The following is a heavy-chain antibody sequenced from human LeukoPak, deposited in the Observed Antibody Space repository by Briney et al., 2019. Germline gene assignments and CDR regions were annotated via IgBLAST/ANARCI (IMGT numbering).Heavy chain of an antibody. D-gene: IGHD1-26*01. CDR3: ARSRYSGSPCVFDI. J-gene: IGHJ3*02. CDR1: GYSFTSYW. Sequence: GESLKISFRSSGYSFTSYWNGWVRQMPGNGLEWMGIIYPGDSDTRYSPSFQGQVTISAAKSISTAYLQWSSLKASDTAMYYCARSRYSGSPCVFDIWGQGTMVTASS. CDR2: IYPGDSDT. V-gene: IGHV5-51*01.